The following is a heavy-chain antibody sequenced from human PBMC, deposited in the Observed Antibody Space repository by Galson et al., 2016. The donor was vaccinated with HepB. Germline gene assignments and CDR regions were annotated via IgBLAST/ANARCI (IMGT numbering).Heavy chain of an antibody. CDR1: GFTFSDYG. J-gene: IGHJ4*02. D-gene: IGHD3-16*02. CDR2: MAGVGGNT. V-gene: IGHV3-23*01. Sequence: SLRLSCAASGFTFSDYGMAWVRQAPGRGLEWVATMAGVGGNTHYPDSVKGRFTISRDNSKNTLSLQMNSLRGEDTALYYCSRDVGGIMFDYWDQGTLVTVSS. CDR3: SRDVGGIMFDY.